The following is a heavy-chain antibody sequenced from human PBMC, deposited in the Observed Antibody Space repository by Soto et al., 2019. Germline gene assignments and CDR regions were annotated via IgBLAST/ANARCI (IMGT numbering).Heavy chain of an antibody. Sequence: QVQLVESGGGVVQPGRSLRLSCAASGFTFSIYGMHWVRQAPGKGLEWVAVIWYDGSNTYYADSVKGRFTISRDNSKNTLYLQMNSLRAEDTAVYYCARDQYSSWDYWGQGTLVTVSS. V-gene: IGHV3-33*01. D-gene: IGHD6-6*01. CDR1: GFTFSIYG. CDR2: IWYDGSNT. CDR3: ARDQYSSWDY. J-gene: IGHJ4*02.